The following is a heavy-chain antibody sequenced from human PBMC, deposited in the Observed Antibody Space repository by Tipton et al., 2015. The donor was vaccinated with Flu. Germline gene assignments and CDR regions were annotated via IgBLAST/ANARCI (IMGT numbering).Heavy chain of an antibody. CDR3: ARHEFWGSSGFEP. D-gene: IGHD6-19*01. V-gene: IGHV4-38-2*01. Sequence: GLVKPSETLSLTCAVSGYSISSGYYWGWIRQSPGKGLEWIGSLYHSGSTYYNPSLKGRVSISVDTSRNHFSLRLRSVTAADTAVYYCARHEFWGSSGFEPWGQGTPVTVSS. CDR2: LYHSGST. CDR1: GYSISSGYY. J-gene: IGHJ5*02.